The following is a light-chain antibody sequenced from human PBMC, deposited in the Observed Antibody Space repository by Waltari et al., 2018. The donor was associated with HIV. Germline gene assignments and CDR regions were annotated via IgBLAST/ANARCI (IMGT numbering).Light chain of an antibody. J-gene: IGKJ2*01. CDR1: LPVNGN. V-gene: IGKV3-15*01. CDR2: GAS. CDR3: QQYNYWPPYT. Sequence: IVMTQSPATLSVSPGVRATLSCRPILPVNGNLAWYHQQPGQAPRLLVYGASARAAGVPARFTGSGSATEFTLTISTMQSEDVAVYYCQQYNYWPPYTFGQGTKLEIK.